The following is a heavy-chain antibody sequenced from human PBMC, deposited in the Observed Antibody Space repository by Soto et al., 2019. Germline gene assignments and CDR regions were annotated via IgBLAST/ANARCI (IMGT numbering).Heavy chain of an antibody. V-gene: IGHV1-69*01. J-gene: IGHJ6*02. D-gene: IGHD2-15*01. Sequence: QVQLVQSGAEVKKPGSSVTVSCKASGGTFSSYAISWVRQAPGQGLEWMGGIIPIFGTANYAQKFQGRVTITADESTSTAYMELSSLRSEDTAVYYCARGGYCSGGSCYHGMDVWGQGTTVTVSS. CDR3: ARGGYCSGGSCYHGMDV. CDR1: GGTFSSYA. CDR2: IIPIFGTA.